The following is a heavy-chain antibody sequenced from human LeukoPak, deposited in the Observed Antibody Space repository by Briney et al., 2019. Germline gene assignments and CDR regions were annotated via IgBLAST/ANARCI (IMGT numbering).Heavy chain of an antibody. J-gene: IGHJ6*04. CDR2: ISYDGSNK. D-gene: IGHD3-10*01. CDR3: TNYGFGESDYYYYGMDV. Sequence: GRSLRLSSAASGLTFSSYGMHWVRQAPGKGLEWVAVISYDGSNKYYADSVKGRFTISRDNSKNTLYLQMNSLRAEDTAVYYCTNYGFGESDYYYYGMDVWGKGTTVTVSS. CDR1: GLTFSSYG. V-gene: IGHV3-30*18.